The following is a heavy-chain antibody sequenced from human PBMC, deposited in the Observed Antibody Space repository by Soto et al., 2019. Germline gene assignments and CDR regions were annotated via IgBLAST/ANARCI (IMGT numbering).Heavy chain of an antibody. J-gene: IGHJ4*02. CDR2: ITGSGGGT. D-gene: IGHD6-13*01. Sequence: EVQLLESGGGLVQPGGSLRLSCAASGFTFSNYAMTWVRQAPGKGLEWVSVITGSGGGTYFVDSVKGRFTISRDNSKNTVNLQMNSLRPEDTAVYYCAKRPLTAAGFDYWGQGTLVTVSS. CDR1: GFTFSNYA. V-gene: IGHV3-23*01. CDR3: AKRPLTAAGFDY.